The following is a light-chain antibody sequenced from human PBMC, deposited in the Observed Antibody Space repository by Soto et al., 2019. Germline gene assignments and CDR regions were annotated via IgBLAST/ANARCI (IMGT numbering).Light chain of an antibody. V-gene: IGKV1-5*01. CDR2: DAY. Sequence: DIQMTQSPPTLSASVGDRVTITCRASQSISSWLAWYQQKPGKVPKLLVYDAYSLESGVQLRFSGSGYGTEFTGTIRSLQPDDFATYYCQQGRTFGQGTKVEIK. CDR1: QSISSW. J-gene: IGKJ1*01. CDR3: QQGRT.